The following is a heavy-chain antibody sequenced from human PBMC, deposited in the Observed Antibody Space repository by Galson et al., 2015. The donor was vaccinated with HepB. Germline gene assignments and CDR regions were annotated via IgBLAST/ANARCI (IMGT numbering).Heavy chain of an antibody. Sequence: SLRLSCAASGFTFSSYGMHWVRQAPGKGLEWVAVIWCDGSNKYYADSVKGRFTISRDNSKNTLYLQMNSLRAEDTAVYYCARGGYYYDSSGYYYFDYWGQGTLVTVSS. CDR1: GFTFSSYG. J-gene: IGHJ4*02. D-gene: IGHD3-22*01. CDR3: ARGGYYYDSSGYYYFDY. V-gene: IGHV3-33*01. CDR2: IWCDGSNK.